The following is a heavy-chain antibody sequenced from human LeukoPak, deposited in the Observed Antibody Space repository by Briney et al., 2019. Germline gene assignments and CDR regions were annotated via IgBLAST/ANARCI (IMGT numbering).Heavy chain of an antibody. V-gene: IGHV4-59*01. Sequence: SETLSLTCTVSGGSISSYYWSWIRQPPGKGLEWIGYIYYSGSTNYNPSLKSRVTISVDTSKIQFSLKLSSVTAADTAVYYCARRGTSYYYYGMDVWGQGTTVTVSS. CDR3: ARRGTSYYYYGMDV. CDR1: GGSISSYY. J-gene: IGHJ6*02. CDR2: IYYSGST. D-gene: IGHD2-2*01.